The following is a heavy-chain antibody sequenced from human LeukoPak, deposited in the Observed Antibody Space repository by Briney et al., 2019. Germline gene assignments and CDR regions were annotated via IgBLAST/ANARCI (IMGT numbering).Heavy chain of an antibody. CDR3: VKEDGHHTQIDH. CDR1: GFSFSSYA. Sequence: HPGGSLRLSCLASGFSFSSYAMHWVRQTPEKGLQHISAITRDGSNAYYAASMGGRFTVPRDNSRNTLFLEVRSLRPEDTAVYYCVKEDGHHTQIDHWGQGILITVSS. CDR2: ITRDGSNA. D-gene: IGHD1-14*01. V-gene: IGHV3-64D*06. J-gene: IGHJ4*02.